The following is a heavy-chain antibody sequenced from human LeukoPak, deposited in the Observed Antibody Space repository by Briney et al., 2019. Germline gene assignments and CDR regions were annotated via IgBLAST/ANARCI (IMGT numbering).Heavy chain of an antibody. CDR1: GFTFSGYW. Sequence: GGSLRLSCAASGFTFSGYWMHWVRQAPGKGLVWVSRINPDGSSTTYADSVKGRFTISRDNAKNTLYLQVNSLRAEDTAVYYCARQSYYYDSSGYYYDYWGQGTLVTVSS. CDR3: ARQSYYYDSSGYYYDY. V-gene: IGHV3-74*01. D-gene: IGHD3-22*01. J-gene: IGHJ4*02. CDR2: INPDGSST.